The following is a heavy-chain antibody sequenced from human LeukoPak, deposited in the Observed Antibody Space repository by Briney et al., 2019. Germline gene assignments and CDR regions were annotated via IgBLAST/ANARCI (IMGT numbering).Heavy chain of an antibody. Sequence: PGGSQRLSCAASGFTFSSYGMHWVRQAPGKGLEWVAFIRYDGSNKNYADSVKGRFTISRDNSKKTLYLQMNSLRAEDTAVYYCAKNGPRHITMVRGVSPHFDYWGQGTLVTVSS. CDR1: GFTFSSYG. J-gene: IGHJ4*02. V-gene: IGHV3-30*02. D-gene: IGHD3-10*01. CDR2: IRYDGSNK. CDR3: AKNGPRHITMVRGVSPHFDY.